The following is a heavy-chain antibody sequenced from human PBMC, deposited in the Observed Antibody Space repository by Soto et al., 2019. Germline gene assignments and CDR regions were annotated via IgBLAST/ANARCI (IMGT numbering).Heavy chain of an antibody. J-gene: IGHJ4*02. CDR3: EKDNAKGFYDANGHIEY. V-gene: IGHV3-9*01. D-gene: IGHD2-8*01. CDR1: VIIFYDYS. CDR2: INWDSGDI. Sequence: SXRLSCLVSVIIFYDYSMHWFRQVPGKGLEWVSGINWDSGDIGYADSVKGRLTISREKAKNSLYLQMKSLKTEDTALYYCEKDNAKGFYDANGHIEYWGQGTPV.